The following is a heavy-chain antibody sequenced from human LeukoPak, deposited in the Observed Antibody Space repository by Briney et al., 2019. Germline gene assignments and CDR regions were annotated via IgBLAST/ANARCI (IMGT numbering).Heavy chain of an antibody. CDR2: IHHSGST. CDR1: GGSISNYY. V-gene: IGHV4-59*01. CDR3: ARGSSSTNYYGSGTASPFDY. Sequence: PSETLSLTCTVSGGSISNYYWSWIRQPPGEGLEWIGYIHHSGSTNYNPSLKSRVTISVDTSKNHFSLKLSSVTAADTAVYYCARGSSSTNYYGSGTASPFDYWGRGTLVTVSS. D-gene: IGHD3-10*01. J-gene: IGHJ4*02.